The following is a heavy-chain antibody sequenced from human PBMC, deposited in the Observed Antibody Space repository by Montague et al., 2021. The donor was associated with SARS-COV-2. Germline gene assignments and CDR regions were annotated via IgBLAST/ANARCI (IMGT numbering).Heavy chain of an antibody. Sequence: TLSLTCAVSGGSMSSGCYSWSWIRQPPGKDRDWIGYINHSGSTYYNPSLKSRVTISVDRYKNQFSLKLSSVTAADTAVYYCASDVVSSGYLAAWGQGTLVTVSS. CDR3: ASDVVSSGYLAA. CDR1: GGSMSSGCYS. V-gene: IGHV4-30-2*01. CDR2: INHSGST. D-gene: IGHD3-22*01. J-gene: IGHJ4*02.